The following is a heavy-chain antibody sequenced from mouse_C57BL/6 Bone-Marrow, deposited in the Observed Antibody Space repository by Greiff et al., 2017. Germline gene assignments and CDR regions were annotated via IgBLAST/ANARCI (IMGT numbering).Heavy chain of an antibody. Sequence: EVQLVESGGDLVKPGGSLKLSCAASGFTFSSYGMSWVRQTPDKRLEWVATISSGGSYTYYPDSVKGRFTISRDNAKNTLYLQMSSLKSEDTAMYYCARRGSSYLYAMDYWGQGTSVTVSS. CDR3: ARRGSSYLYAMDY. CDR2: ISSGGSYT. V-gene: IGHV5-6*01. D-gene: IGHD1-1*01. CDR1: GFTFSSYG. J-gene: IGHJ4*01.